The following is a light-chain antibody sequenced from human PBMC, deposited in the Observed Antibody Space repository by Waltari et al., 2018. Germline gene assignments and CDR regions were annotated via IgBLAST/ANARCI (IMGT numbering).Light chain of an antibody. Sequence: DIQMTQSPSALSASVGDRVTITCRARQSISSWLAWYQQKPGKAPKLLIYKASSLESGVPSRFSGSGSGTEFTLTISSLQPDDFATYYCQQYNFFWTFGQGTKVEV. CDR1: QSISSW. CDR2: KAS. V-gene: IGKV1-5*03. J-gene: IGKJ1*01. CDR3: QQYNFFWT.